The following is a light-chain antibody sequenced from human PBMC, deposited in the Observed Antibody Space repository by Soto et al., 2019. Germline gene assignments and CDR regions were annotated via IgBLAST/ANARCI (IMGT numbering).Light chain of an antibody. CDR2: DVS. V-gene: IGLV2-11*01. J-gene: IGLJ1*01. CDR3: CLYAVTFDV. CDR1: SSDVGTYDF. Sequence: QSVLTQPRSVSGSPGQSVTISCTGTSSDVGTYDFVSWYQQHPGKAPRLMIFDVSERPSGVPDRFSGSKSGNTASLTISGLQDEDEADYYCCLYAVTFDVFGTGTKLTVL.